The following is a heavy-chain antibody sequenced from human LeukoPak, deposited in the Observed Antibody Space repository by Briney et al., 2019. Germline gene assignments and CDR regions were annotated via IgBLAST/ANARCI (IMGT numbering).Heavy chain of an antibody. V-gene: IGHV5-51*01. CDR2: IYPGDSDT. Sequence: GESLKISCNLSGYIFTNYWIGWVRRVPGKGPEWMGIIYPGDSDTKYSPSFQGQVTISADKSITTAYLQWSSLKASDTALYYCARQSSSLGPFDYWGQGTLVTVSS. J-gene: IGHJ4*02. D-gene: IGHD3-10*01. CDR3: ARQSSSLGPFDY. CDR1: GYIFTNYW.